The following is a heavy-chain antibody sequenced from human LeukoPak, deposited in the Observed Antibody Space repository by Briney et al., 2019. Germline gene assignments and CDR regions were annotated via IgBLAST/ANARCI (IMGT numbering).Heavy chain of an antibody. CDR1: GDTFTGYY. V-gene: IGHV1-2*02. D-gene: IGHD2-2*01. Sequence: GASVKVSCKASGDTFTGYYIHWVRQAPGQGREWMGWINPNSGGTNYAQKFQGRVTMTRDTSISTAYMELSRLRSDDTAVYYCARPPPRRYCSSTSCPFDYWGQGTLVTVSS. J-gene: IGHJ4*02. CDR2: INPNSGGT. CDR3: ARPPPRRYCSSTSCPFDY.